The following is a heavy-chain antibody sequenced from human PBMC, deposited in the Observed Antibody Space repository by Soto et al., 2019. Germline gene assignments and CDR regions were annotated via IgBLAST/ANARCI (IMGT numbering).Heavy chain of an antibody. V-gene: IGHV3-48*01. CDR3: ASFGKYCSGGSCYW. CDR1: GLTFSSYS. CDR2: ISSSSSTI. Sequence: GGSLRLSGAASGLTFSSYSMNWVRQAPGKGLEWVSYISSSSSTIYYADSVKGRFTISRDNAKNSLYLQMNSLRAEDTAVYYCASFGKYCSGGSCYWWGQGTLVTVSS. D-gene: IGHD2-15*01. J-gene: IGHJ4*02.